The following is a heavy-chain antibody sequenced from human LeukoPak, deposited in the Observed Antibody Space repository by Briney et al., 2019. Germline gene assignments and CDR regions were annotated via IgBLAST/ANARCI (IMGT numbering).Heavy chain of an antibody. CDR3: ATRGGGRGIAAAGDFDY. CDR1: DSSITSDFY. Sequence: SETLSLTCTVSDSSITSDFYWGWLRQPPGKGLEWIGSFYNSGKTYYKPSLESRVTISMDTSKKQSSLKVSSVTAADTAVYYCATRGGGRGIAAAGDFDYWGQGILVTVSS. CDR2: FYNSGKT. D-gene: IGHD6-13*01. V-gene: IGHV4-38-2*02. J-gene: IGHJ4*02.